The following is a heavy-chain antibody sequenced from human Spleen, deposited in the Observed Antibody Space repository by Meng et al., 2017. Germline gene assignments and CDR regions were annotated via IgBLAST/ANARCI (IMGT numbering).Heavy chain of an antibody. CDR3: AISYYDSAY. CDR1: GGTFSSYA. CDR2: LNPTVSRT. Sequence: ASVKVSCKASGGTFSSYAISWVRQAPGQGLEWMGFLNPTVSRTTYAQKFQGRVSMTRDTSTSTVYMEVSSLRSEDTAVYYCAISYYDSAYWGPGTLVTVSS. D-gene: IGHD3-22*01. V-gene: IGHV1-46*01. J-gene: IGHJ4*02.